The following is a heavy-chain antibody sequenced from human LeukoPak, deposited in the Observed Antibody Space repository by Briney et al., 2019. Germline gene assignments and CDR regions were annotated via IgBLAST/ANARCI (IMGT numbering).Heavy chain of an antibody. CDR1: GYTFTSYW. CDR3: ARRSYYDSGGYYYDF. CDR2: IYPGDSNT. D-gene: IGHD3-22*01. Sequence: GESLKISCKGSGYTFTSYWIGWVRQMPGKGLELMGIIYPGDSNTRYSPSFQGQVTISADKSISTAYLQWSSLKASDTAMYYCARRSYYDSGGYYYDFWGQGTLVTVSS. J-gene: IGHJ4*02. V-gene: IGHV5-51*01.